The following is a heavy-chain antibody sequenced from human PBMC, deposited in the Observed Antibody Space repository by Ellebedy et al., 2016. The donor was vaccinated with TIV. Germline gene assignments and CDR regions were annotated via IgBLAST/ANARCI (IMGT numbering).Heavy chain of an antibody. CDR1: GGSFSGYY. D-gene: IGHD3-10*01. J-gene: IGHJ5*02. V-gene: IGHV4-34*01. CDR2: MHHSGST. CDR3: ARREALRGVKGLYNWSDP. Sequence: SETLSLTCAVYGGSFSGYYWSWIRQPPGKGLEWIGEMHHSGSTNYIPSLKGRVTMSVDTSKSQFSLNLSSVTAADTAVYYCARREALRGVKGLYNWSDPWGQGILVTVSS.